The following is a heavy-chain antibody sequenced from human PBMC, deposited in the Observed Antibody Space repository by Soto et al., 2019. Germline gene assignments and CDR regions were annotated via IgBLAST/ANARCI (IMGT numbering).Heavy chain of an antibody. D-gene: IGHD5-18*01. CDR1: GGTFSSYA. V-gene: IGHV1-69*13. Sequence: ASVKVSCKASGGTFSSYAISWVRQAPGQGLEWMGGIIPIFGTANYAQKFQGRVTIAADESTSTAYMELSSLRSEDTAVYYCASGYSYGYVYDWFDPWGQGTLVTVS. J-gene: IGHJ5*02. CDR3: ASGYSYGYVYDWFDP. CDR2: IIPIFGTA.